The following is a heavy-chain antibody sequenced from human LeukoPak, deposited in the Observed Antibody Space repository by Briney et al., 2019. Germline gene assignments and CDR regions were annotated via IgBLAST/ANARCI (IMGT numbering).Heavy chain of an antibody. Sequence: GRSLRLSCAASGFTLSTYAMHWVRQAPGKGLEWVALVSNDGSNKYYADSVKGRFTISRDNSKNTLYLQMNSLRAEDTAVYYCAKEEDRSGWFDYWGQGTLVTVSS. CDR3: AKEEDRSGWFDY. CDR1: GFTLSTYA. J-gene: IGHJ4*02. CDR2: VSNDGSNK. V-gene: IGHV3-30-3*01. D-gene: IGHD6-19*01.